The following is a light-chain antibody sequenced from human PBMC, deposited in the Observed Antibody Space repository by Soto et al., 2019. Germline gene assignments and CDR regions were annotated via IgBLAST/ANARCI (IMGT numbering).Light chain of an antibody. CDR3: QQYNSYRRT. CDR1: QSIGGG. CDR2: KAS. V-gene: IGKV1-5*03. J-gene: IGKJ1*01. Sequence: DIQMTQSPSPLSQLEGTGVTFPARAIQSIGGGLAWYQQKPGKAPRLLIYKASSLESGVPSRFSGSGSGTEFTLTISSLQPDDFATYYCQQYNSYRRTFGQGTKVEIK.